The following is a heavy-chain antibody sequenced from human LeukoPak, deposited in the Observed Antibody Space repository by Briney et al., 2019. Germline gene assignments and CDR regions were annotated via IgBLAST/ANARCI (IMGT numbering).Heavy chain of an antibody. D-gene: IGHD2-2*01. CDR1: GFAFSSYA. J-gene: IGHJ4*02. CDR2: IVGSGGNM. CDR3: AKGLTWDSTSCSD. V-gene: IGHV3-23*01. Sequence: PGGSLRLSCAASGFAFSSYAMSWVRQAPGKGLEWVSAIVGSGGNMYYADSVKGRFTISRDNFKSTLYLQMNSLRAEDTAVYYCAKGLTWDSTSCSDWGQGTLVTVSS.